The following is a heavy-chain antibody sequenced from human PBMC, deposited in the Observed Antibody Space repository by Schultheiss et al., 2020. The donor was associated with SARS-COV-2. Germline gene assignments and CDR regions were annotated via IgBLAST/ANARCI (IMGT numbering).Heavy chain of an antibody. CDR3: ARPSPDYYYGMDV. CDR1: GLTFSSYE. J-gene: IGHJ6*02. Sequence: GGSLRLSCAASGLTFSSYEMNWVRQAPGKGLEWVSYISSSGSTIYYADSVKGRFTISRDNAKNSLYLQMNSLRAEDTAVYYCARPSPDYYYGMDVWGQGTTVTVSS. V-gene: IGHV3-48*03. CDR2: ISSSGSTI.